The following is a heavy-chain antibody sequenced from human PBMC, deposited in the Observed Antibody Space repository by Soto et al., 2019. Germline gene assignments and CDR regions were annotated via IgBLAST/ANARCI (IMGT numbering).Heavy chain of an antibody. V-gene: IGHV3-23*01. D-gene: IGHD3-10*01. CDR3: AKHPVWFGELGP. CDR1: GFPFSVYA. Sequence: VGSLRLSCAASGFPFSVYAMSWVRQAPGKGLEWVSAISGTNGRTYYVDSVKGRFSMSRDNSKNMLYLQMNSLRAEDTAVYYCAKHPVWFGELGPWGQGTLLTVSS. J-gene: IGHJ5*02. CDR2: ISGTNGRT.